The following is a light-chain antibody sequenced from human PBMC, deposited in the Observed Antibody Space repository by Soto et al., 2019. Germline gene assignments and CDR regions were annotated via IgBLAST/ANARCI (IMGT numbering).Light chain of an antibody. CDR2: SAS. CDR1: QLIRND. Sequence: IQMTQSPSSLSASVGERVTITCRASQLIRNDLGWYQQKPGEVPRHLFYSASTLHSGVPSRFSGSASGSDFTLTINSLQPEDSATYYCLQDYNYPQTFGQGTKVEIK. CDR3: LQDYNYPQT. J-gene: IGKJ1*01. V-gene: IGKV1-6*01.